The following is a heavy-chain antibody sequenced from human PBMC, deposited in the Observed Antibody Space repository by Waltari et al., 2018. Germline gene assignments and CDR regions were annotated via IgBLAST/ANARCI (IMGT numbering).Heavy chain of an antibody. CDR1: GFTFSSYS. Sequence: EVQLVESGGGLVQPGGSLRLSCAASGFTFSSYSMTWVRQAPGKGLEWVSYISSSSSTIYYADSVKGRFTISRDNAKNSLYLQMNSLRAEDTAVYYCARETSRGYDYWGQGTLVTVSS. CDR2: ISSSSSTI. V-gene: IGHV3-48*01. CDR3: ARETSRGYDY. J-gene: IGHJ4*02. D-gene: IGHD1-7*01.